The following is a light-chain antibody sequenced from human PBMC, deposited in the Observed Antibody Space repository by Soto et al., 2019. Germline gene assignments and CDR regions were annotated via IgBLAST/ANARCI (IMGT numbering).Light chain of an antibody. V-gene: IGLV1-40*01. J-gene: IGLJ3*02. Sequence: QSVLTQPPSVSGAPGQRGTISCTGNSSNFGAGYDVHWYQQLPGTAPKLVIYGNRNRPSGVPERFSGSKSGTSATLAITGLQAEDEDDYYCQAYDYSRTASVCGVGTQLTVL. CDR3: QAYDYSRTASV. CDR1: SSNFGAGYD. CDR2: GNR.